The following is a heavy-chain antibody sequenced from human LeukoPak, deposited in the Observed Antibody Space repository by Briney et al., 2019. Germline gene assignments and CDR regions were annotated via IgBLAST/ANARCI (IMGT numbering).Heavy chain of an antibody. Sequence: PGGSLRLSCAASGFTVSSNYMSWVRQAPGKGLEWVSGISGSGTGTYYADSVKGRFTISRDNSKNTLYLQMDSLRAEDTAVYYCARDLKTTLNPSDYWGQGTLVTVSS. V-gene: IGHV3-23*01. D-gene: IGHD4-11*01. CDR3: ARDLKTTLNPSDY. CDR1: GFTVSSNY. CDR2: ISGSGTGT. J-gene: IGHJ4*02.